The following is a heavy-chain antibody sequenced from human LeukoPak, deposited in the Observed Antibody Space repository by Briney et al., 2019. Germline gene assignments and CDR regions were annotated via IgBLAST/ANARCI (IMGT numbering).Heavy chain of an antibody. J-gene: IGHJ4*02. CDR2: IRQGGNEK. CDR1: GFTFSDYW. D-gene: IGHD2-15*01. CDR3: ARDGVAPGLYFDY. Sequence: PGGSLRLSCEASGFTFSDYWMNWVRQAPGKGLEWVASIRQGGNEKYYVDSVKGRFTISRDNTYNSVFLQMNSLRGEDTAVYYCARDGVAPGLYFDYWGQGNLVTVSS. V-gene: IGHV3-7*01.